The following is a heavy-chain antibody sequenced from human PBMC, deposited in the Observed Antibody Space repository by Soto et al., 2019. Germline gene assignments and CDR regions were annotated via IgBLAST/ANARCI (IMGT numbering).Heavy chain of an antibody. CDR3: ARNGDYYGSGSYYQPDYYYYYGMDG. V-gene: IGHV5-10-1*01. CDR1: GYSFTSYW. J-gene: IGHJ6*02. CDR2: MVPSDSYT. Sequence: PGESLKISCKGSGYSFTSYWISWVRKMPGKGLEGMGRMVPSDSYTNYSPSFQGHVTISADKSISTAYLKWSSLKASDTAMYYCARNGDYYGSGSYYQPDYYYYYGMDGWGQGTTVTVSS. D-gene: IGHD3-10*01.